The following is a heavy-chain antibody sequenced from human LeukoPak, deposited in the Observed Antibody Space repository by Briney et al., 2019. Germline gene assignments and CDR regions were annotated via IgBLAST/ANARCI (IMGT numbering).Heavy chain of an antibody. CDR3: ARHSPYYYDSSGLDY. CDR2: INHSGST. Sequence: PSETLSLTRAVYGGSFSGYYCSWIRQPPGKGLEWIGEINHSGSTNYNPSLKSRVTISVDTSKNQFSLKLSSVTAADTAVYYCARHSPYYYDSSGLDYCGQGTLVTVSS. J-gene: IGHJ4*02. D-gene: IGHD3-22*01. CDR1: GGSFSGYY. V-gene: IGHV4-34*01.